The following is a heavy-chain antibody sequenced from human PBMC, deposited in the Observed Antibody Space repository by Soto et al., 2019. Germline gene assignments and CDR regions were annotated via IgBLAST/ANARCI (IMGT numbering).Heavy chain of an antibody. J-gene: IGHJ4*02. Sequence: GGSLRLSCTASGFTFSSYAMHYVRQAPGKGLEWVALISYNGRSKYYAGSLKGRFSISRDNSKNTLYLQMNGLTTEDTAVYYCARDRAPVAGTSLPAYWGQGTLVTVSS. V-gene: IGHV3-30*04. CDR1: GFTFSSYA. CDR2: ISYNGRSK. D-gene: IGHD6-19*01. CDR3: ARDRAPVAGTSLPAY.